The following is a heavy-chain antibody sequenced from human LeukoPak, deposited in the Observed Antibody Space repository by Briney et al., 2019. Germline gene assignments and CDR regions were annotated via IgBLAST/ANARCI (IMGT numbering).Heavy chain of an antibody. D-gene: IGHD2-15*01. CDR1: GGSISGSDYY. J-gene: IGHJ3*01. V-gene: IGHV4-39*02. CDR2: VYSSGST. CDR3: TTIRPKVAAASP. Sequence: SETLSLTCTVSGGSISGSDYYWGWFRQPPGKGLEWIGSVYSSGSTFYNPSLRSRVTMSVDPSKNHFSVILISVTAADTAVYYCTTIRPKVAAASPWGQGTIVTVSS.